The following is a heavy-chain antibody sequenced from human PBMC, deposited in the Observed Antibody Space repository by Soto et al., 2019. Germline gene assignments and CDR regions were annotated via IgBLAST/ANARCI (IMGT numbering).Heavy chain of an antibody. CDR3: ARKGGDYSNALFFFDS. CDR1: GANITTHE. J-gene: IGHJ4*02. V-gene: IGHV1-69*06. D-gene: IGHD4-4*01. Sequence: QVQLVQSGAEVKKPGPSWGVTCKVPGANITTHEFIWGRQPLGQGLEWMGGIIPTSGTAEYAQKFQGRVTITADRSTSTVYMEVSSLRSEDTAIFYCARKGGDYSNALFFFDSWGQGTLVTVSS. CDR2: IIPTSGTA.